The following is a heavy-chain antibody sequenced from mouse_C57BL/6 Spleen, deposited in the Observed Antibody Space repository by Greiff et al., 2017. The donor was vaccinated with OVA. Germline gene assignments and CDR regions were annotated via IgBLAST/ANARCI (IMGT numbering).Heavy chain of an antibody. D-gene: IGHD2-3*01. CDR2: INYDGSST. Sequence: DVQLVESEGGLVQPGSSMKLSCTASGFTFSDYYMAWVRQVPEKGLEWVANINYDGSSTYYLDSLKSRFIISRDNAKNILYLQMSSLKSEDTATYYCARGYDGYNAMDYWGQGTSVTVSA. V-gene: IGHV5-16*01. CDR1: GFTFSDYY. J-gene: IGHJ4*01. CDR3: ARGYDGYNAMDY.